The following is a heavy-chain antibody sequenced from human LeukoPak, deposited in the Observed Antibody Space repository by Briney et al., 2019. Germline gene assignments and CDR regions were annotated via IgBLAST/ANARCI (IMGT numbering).Heavy chain of an antibody. CDR2: INAGNGNT. CDR3: ARDRRGRGYYYMDV. D-gene: IGHD3-10*01. CDR1: GYTFTSYA. V-gene: IGHV1-3*01. J-gene: IGHJ6*03. Sequence: ASAKVSCKASGYTFTSYAMHWVRQAPGQRLEWMGWINAGNGNTKYSQKFQGRVTITRDTSASTAYMELSRLRSDDTAVYYCARDRRGRGYYYMDVWGKGTTVTVSS.